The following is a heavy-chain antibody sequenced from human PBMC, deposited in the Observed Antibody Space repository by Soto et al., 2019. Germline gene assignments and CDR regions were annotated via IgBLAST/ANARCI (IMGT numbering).Heavy chain of an antibody. CDR3: ARDRYYDSSGTPSRYFDY. V-gene: IGHV3-33*01. Sequence: GGSLRLSCAASGFTFSSYGMDWFRQAPGKGLEWVAVIWYDGINKYYADSVKGRFTISRDNSKNTLYLQMNSLRAEDTAVYYCARDRYYDSSGTPSRYFDYWGQGTLVTVSS. D-gene: IGHD3-22*01. CDR2: IWYDGINK. CDR1: GFTFSSYG. J-gene: IGHJ4*02.